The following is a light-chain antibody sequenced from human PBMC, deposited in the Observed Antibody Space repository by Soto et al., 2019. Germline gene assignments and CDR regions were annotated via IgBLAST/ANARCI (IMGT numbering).Light chain of an antibody. CDR3: QQYQSYWT. Sequence: DIQMTQSPSTLSASVGDRVTITCRASQSLSSWLAWYQQKPGKAPNLLIYKASSLESGVPSRFSGSGSGTEFTLTISSLQPDDFATYYCQQYQSYWTFGQGTKVEVK. CDR1: QSLSSW. CDR2: KAS. J-gene: IGKJ1*01. V-gene: IGKV1-5*03.